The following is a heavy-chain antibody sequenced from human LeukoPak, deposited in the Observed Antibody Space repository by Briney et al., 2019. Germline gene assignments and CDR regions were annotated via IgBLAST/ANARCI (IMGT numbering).Heavy chain of an antibody. CDR2: IYHRGST. V-gene: IGHV4-38-2*01. J-gene: IGHJ4*02. CDR1: GYSISSGYY. Sequence: SETLSLTCAVSGYSISSGYYWGWIRQPPGKGLEWIGSIYHRGSTYYNPSLKSRVTISVDTSKNQFSLKLRSVTAADTAVYYCGRIGSSGWYVSDYWGQGTLVTVSS. CDR3: GRIGSSGWYVSDY. D-gene: IGHD6-19*01.